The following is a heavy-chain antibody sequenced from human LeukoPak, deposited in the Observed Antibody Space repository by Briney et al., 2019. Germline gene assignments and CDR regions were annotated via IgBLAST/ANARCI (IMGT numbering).Heavy chain of an antibody. V-gene: IGHV4-4*08. D-gene: IGHD4-23*01. J-gene: IGHJ4*02. Sequence: PSETLSLTCTVSGGSISSYYWSWIRQPPGKGLEWIGYICYSGSTNYNPSLKSRVTISVDMSKNQSSLKVSSVTAADTAMYYCARDKYVGNPGYYFDYWGQGTLVTVSS. CDR1: GGSISSYY. CDR3: ARDKYVGNPGYYFDY. CDR2: ICYSGST.